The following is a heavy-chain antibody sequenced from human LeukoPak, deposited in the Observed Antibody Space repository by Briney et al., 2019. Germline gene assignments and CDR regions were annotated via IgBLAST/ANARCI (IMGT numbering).Heavy chain of an antibody. D-gene: IGHD1-26*01. Sequence: GGSLRLSCAASGFILRSYWTAWVRQAPGKGMEWVAQINQDGSEHTFVDSVEGRFTMSRDNAKNFLNLEINSLRVDDTSVYYCVRDSCPRFSGSAPLYWGRGTLVTVSS. CDR2: INQDGSEH. J-gene: IGHJ4*02. CDR1: GFILRSYW. CDR3: VRDSCPRFSGSAPLY. V-gene: IGHV3-7*01.